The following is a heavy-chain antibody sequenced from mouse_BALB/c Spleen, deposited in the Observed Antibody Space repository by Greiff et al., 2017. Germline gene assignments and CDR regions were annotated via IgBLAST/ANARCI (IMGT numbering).Heavy chain of an antibody. Sequence: QVQLQQSAAELARPGASVKMSCKASGYTFTSYTMHWVKQRPGQGLEWIGYINPSSGYTEYNQKFKDKTTLTADKSSSTAYMQLSSLTSEDSAVYYCARSDYGYPYAMDYWGQGTSVTVSS. J-gene: IGHJ4*01. D-gene: IGHD1-2*01. V-gene: IGHV1-4*02. CDR3: ARSDYGYPYAMDY. CDR1: GYTFTSYT. CDR2: INPSSGYT.